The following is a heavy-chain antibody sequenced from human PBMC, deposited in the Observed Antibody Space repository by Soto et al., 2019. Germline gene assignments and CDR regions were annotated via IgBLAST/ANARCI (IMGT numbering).Heavy chain of an antibody. D-gene: IGHD3-9*01. Sequence: QVQLVQSGAEVRKPGSSVKVSCKASGGTFGTHGITWVRQAPGQGLEWMGQIIPFFATPNYAQRFQGRVTITAHEFPNTDTSSMELSGLTFDDTAVYYSARENRGLTGYQSLDLWGQGTTVIVSS. CDR2: IIPFFATP. CDR1: GGTFGTHG. J-gene: IGHJ6*02. V-gene: IGHV1-69*01. CDR3: ARENRGLTGYQSLDL.